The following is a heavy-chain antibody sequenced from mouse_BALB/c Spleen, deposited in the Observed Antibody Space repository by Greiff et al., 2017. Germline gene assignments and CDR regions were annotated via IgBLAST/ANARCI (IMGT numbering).Heavy chain of an antibody. CDR3: ATDGYFDSFAY. CDR1: GFTFSSYA. Sequence: DVQLVESGGGLVKPGGSLKLSCAASGFTFSSYAMSWVRQSPEKRLEWVAEISSGGSYTYYPDTVTGRFTISRDNAKNTLYLEMSSLRSEDTAMYYCATDGYFDSFAYWGQGTLVTVSA. V-gene: IGHV5-9-4*01. J-gene: IGHJ3*01. CDR2: ISSGGSYT. D-gene: IGHD2-3*01.